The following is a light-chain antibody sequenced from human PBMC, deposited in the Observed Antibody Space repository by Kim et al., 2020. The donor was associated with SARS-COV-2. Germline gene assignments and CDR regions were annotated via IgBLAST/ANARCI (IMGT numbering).Light chain of an antibody. J-gene: IGKJ4*01. Sequence: SPGERASLSCTASQSVRSSFLAWYQQKPGQAPRFLIYGASSRATGSPDRFSGSGSGTDFTLTISRLEPEDFAVYYCQHYGSSRLTFGGGTKVDIK. CDR1: QSVRSSF. CDR3: QHYGSSRLT. V-gene: IGKV3-20*01. CDR2: GAS.